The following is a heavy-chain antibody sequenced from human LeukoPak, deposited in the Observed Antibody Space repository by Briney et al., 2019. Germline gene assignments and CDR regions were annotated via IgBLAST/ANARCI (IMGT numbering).Heavy chain of an antibody. CDR2: INPNSGGT. V-gene: IGHV1-2*02. D-gene: IGHD6-13*01. Sequence: ASVKVSCKASGYTFTGYYMHWVRQAPGQGLEWIGWINPNSGGTNFAQNFQGGVTMVKDTSISTAYMELSRLTSDDTAVYFCARCTEGAGTYPLDYWGQGTLVTVSS. CDR3: ARCTEGAGTYPLDY. CDR1: GYTFTGYY. J-gene: IGHJ4*02.